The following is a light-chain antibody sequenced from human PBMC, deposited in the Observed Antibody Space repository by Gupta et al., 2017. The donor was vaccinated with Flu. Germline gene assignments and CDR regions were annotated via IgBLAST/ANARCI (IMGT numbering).Light chain of an antibody. J-gene: IGKJ4*01. CDR2: GAS. V-gene: IGKV3-15*01. CDR1: SLGSD. Sequence: SLGSDLAWYQQKPGQTPRLLIYGASTRATGIPARFSGSGSGTEFTLTISSLQSEDFAVYYCQQYKNWPPLTFGGGTKVESK. CDR3: QQYKNWPPLT.